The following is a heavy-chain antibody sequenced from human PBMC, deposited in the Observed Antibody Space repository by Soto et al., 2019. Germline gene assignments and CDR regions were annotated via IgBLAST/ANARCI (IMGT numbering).Heavy chain of an antibody. J-gene: IGHJ4*02. CDR2: ISGSGGST. CDR3: GKDPAASVVVVTAPLGVFDY. D-gene: IGHD2-15*01. CDR1: GFTFSSNA. Sequence: GGSLRLSCAASGFTFSSNAINWVHKARGKGLEWVSAISGSGGSTYYADSVKGRFTISRDNSKNTLYLQMNSLNAEETAVYYSGKDPAASVVVVTAPLGVFDYWGQGTLVTVSS. V-gene: IGHV3-23*01.